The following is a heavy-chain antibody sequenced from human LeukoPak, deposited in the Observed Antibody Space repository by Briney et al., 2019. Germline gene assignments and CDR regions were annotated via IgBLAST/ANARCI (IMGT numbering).Heavy chain of an antibody. CDR3: ARDNYCSSTSCYNFDY. CDR1: GFTFSGYG. CDR2: IWYDGSNK. Sequence: GGSLRLSCAASGFTFSGYGMHWVRQAPGKGLEWVAAIWYDGSNKYYADSVKGQFTISRDNSKNTLYLQMNSLRAEDTAVYYCARDNYCSSTSCYNFDYWGQGTLVTVSS. D-gene: IGHD2-2*02. V-gene: IGHV3-33*01. J-gene: IGHJ4*02.